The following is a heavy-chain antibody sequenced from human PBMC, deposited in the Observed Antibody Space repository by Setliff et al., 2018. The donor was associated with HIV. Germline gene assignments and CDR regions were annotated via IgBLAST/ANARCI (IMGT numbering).Heavy chain of an antibody. Sequence: GGSLRLSCVASGFTFRTFAMHWVRQAPGKGLEWVSVITYDGSRTYYADSVKGRFTVSRDNSKNTLYLQMNSLRAEDTAVYYCARDPPQSGYHMDVWGKGTTVTVSS. CDR1: GFTFRTFA. CDR2: ITYDGSRT. CDR3: ARDPPQSGYHMDV. V-gene: IGHV3-30*07. J-gene: IGHJ6*03.